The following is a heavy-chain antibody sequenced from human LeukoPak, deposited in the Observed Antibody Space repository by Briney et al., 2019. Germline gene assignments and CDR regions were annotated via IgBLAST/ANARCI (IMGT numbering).Heavy chain of an antibody. CDR1: DYTFTSYG. CDR3: ARSFGVTTIIDY. V-gene: IGHV1-18*01. CDR2: ISGYNGNT. D-gene: IGHD5-12*01. Sequence: GASVKVSCKASDYTFTSYGINWVRQARGQGLEWMGWISGYNGNTNYAQKLQGRVTMTTDTSTSTAYMELRSLRSDDTAVYYCARSFGVTTIIDYWGKGTLVTVSS. J-gene: IGHJ4*02.